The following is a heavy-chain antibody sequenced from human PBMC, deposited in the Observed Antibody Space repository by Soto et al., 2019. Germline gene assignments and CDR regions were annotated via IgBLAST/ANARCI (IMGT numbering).Heavy chain of an antibody. V-gene: IGHV4-39*07. D-gene: IGHD4-17*01. CDR3: ARAHYGDYGYGMEV. J-gene: IGHJ6*02. CDR2: IYYSGTT. CDR1: GGSISSSSYY. Sequence: PSETLSLTCTVSGGSISSSSYYWGWIRQPPGKGLEWIGSIYYSGTTYYNPSLKSRVTISVDRSKNQFSLKLSSVTAADTAVYYCARAHYGDYGYGMEVWGQGTTVTVSS.